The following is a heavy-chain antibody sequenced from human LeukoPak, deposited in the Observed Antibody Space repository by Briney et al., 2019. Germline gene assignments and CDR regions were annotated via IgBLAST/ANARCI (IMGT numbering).Heavy chain of an antibody. CDR2: IKSKTDGGTI. Sequence: PGGSLRLSCASSGFSFSNYWMNWVRQAPGKGLEWVGRIKSKTDGGTIDYAAPVKGRFTISRDDSQNTLYLQMNNLESEDTAVYYCTTLTMTESWRSYWGQGTLVTVSS. J-gene: IGHJ4*02. D-gene: IGHD3-3*01. CDR1: GFSFSNYW. CDR3: TTLTMTESWRSY. V-gene: IGHV3-15*01.